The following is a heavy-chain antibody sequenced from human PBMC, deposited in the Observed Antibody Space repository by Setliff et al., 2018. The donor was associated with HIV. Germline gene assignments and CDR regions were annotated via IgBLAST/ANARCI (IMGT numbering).Heavy chain of an antibody. CDR2: IIPIFGTA. CDR1: GGTFSSYA. Sequence: RASVKVSCKASGGTFSSYAISWVRQAPGQGLEWMGGIIPIFGTANYAQKFQGRVTITTDESTSTAYMELSSLRSEDTAVYYCARGGATGYYYYYMDVWGKGTTVTVSS. J-gene: IGHJ6*03. D-gene: IGHD1-26*01. CDR3: ARGGATGYYYYYMDV. V-gene: IGHV1-69*05.